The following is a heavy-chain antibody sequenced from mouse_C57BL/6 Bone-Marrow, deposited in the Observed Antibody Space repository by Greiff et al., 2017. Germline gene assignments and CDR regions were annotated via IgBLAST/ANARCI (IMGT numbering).Heavy chain of an antibody. CDR2: ISDGGSYT. Sequence: EVQLVESGGGLVKPGGSLKLSCAASGFTFSSYAMPWVRQTPEKRLEWVATISDGGSYTYYPDNVKGRFTISRDNAKNNLYLQLTHLKSEDTAMXYGEREGENCDDYYFHNWGQGTTLTVSS. J-gene: IGHJ2*01. V-gene: IGHV5-4*01. D-gene: IGHD2-4*01. CDR1: GFTFSSYA. CDR3: EREGENCDDYYFHN.